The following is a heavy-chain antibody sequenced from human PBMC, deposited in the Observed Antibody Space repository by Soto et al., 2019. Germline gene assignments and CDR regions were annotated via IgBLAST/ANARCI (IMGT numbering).Heavy chain of an antibody. CDR3: ARSKGDYYYYYYMDV. J-gene: IGHJ6*03. Sequence: LRVTCTVAYGSIVSYGGRWISKPPGKGLEWIGYIYYSGSTNYNPSLKSRVTISVDTSKNQFSLKLSSVTAADTAVYYCARSKGDYYYYYYMDVWGKGTTVTVSS. CDR1: YGSIVSYG. V-gene: IGHV4-59*01. CDR2: IYYSGST.